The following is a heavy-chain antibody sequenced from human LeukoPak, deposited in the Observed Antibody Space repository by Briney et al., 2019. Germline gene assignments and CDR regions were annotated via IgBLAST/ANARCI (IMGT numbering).Heavy chain of an antibody. CDR3: ARDGYYDSSGVDY. CDR2: INPNSGGT. D-gene: IGHD3-22*01. Sequence: ASVKVSCKASGYTFTGYYMHWVRQAPGQGLEWMGWINPNSGGTSYAQKFQGRVTMTRDTSISTAYMELSRLRSDDTAVYYCARDGYYDSSGVDYWGQGTLVTVSS. CDR1: GYTFTGYY. J-gene: IGHJ4*02. V-gene: IGHV1-2*02.